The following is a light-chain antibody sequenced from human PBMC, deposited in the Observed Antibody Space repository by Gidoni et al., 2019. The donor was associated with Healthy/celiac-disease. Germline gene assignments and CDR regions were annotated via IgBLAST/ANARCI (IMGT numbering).Light chain of an antibody. J-gene: IGKJ1*01. Sequence: EIVMTQSPATLSVSPGERATLSCRASQSVSSNLAWYQQKPGQAPGLPIYAASIRATGIPAGFSSGFSGTKFTLTISSLPSEDFQVYYCQQRKTFGQGTKVEIK. V-gene: IGKV3-15*01. CDR1: QSVSSN. CDR3: QQRKT. CDR2: AAS.